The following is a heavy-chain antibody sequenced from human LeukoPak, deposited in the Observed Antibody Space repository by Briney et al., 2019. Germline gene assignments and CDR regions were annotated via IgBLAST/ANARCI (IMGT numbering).Heavy chain of an antibody. CDR3: ARVGYYYYYGMDV. J-gene: IGHJ6*02. Sequence: SVTVSCKASGGTFSSYAISWVRQAPGQGLEWMGRIIPILGIANYAQKFQGRVTITADKSTSTAYMELSSLRSEDTAVYYCARVGYYYYYGMDVWGQGTTVTVS. CDR2: IIPILGIA. V-gene: IGHV1-69*04. CDR1: GGTFSSYA.